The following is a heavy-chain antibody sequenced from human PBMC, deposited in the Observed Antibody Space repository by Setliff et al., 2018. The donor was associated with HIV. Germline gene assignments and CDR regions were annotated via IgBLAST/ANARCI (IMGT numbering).Heavy chain of an antibody. J-gene: IGHJ3*02. CDR3: ARGLYSSSSRGAFDI. V-gene: IGHV3-7*03. D-gene: IGHD6-6*01. Sequence: GGSLRLSCTASRFTFSNYWMNWVRQAPGKGLEWVANIKADGSEKYYVDSVKGRFTITADESTSIVYMELNSLRPDDRAVYYCARGLYSSSSRGAFDIWGQGTMVTVSS. CDR1: RFTFSNYW. CDR2: IKADGSEK.